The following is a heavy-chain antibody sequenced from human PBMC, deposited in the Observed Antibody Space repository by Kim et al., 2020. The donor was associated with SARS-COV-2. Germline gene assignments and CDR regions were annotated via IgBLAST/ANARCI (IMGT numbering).Heavy chain of an antibody. CDR1: GFTFSSYA. V-gene: IGHV3-23*01. CDR2: ISGSGGST. D-gene: IGHD2-2*02. J-gene: IGHJ6*02. CDR3: AKLSCSSTSCYSPYYYYYGMDV. Sequence: GGSLRLSCAASGFTFSSYAMSWVRQAPGKGQEWVSAISGSGGSTYYADSVKGRFTISRDNSKNTLYLQMNSLRAEDTAVYYCAKLSCSSTSCYSPYYYYYGMDVWGQGTTVTVSS.